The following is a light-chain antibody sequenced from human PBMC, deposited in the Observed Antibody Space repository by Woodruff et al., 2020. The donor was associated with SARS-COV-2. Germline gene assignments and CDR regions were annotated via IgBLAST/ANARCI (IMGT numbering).Light chain of an antibody. CDR2: EVS. J-gene: IGLJ2*01. CDR1: SSDGGGYNY. Sequence: TISCTGTSSDGGGYNYVSWYQQHPGKAPKLMIYEVSKRPSGVPDRFSGSKSGNTASLTVSGLQAGDEADYYCSSYAGSNIVVFGGGTKLT. V-gene: IGLV2-8*01. CDR3: SSYAGSNIVV.